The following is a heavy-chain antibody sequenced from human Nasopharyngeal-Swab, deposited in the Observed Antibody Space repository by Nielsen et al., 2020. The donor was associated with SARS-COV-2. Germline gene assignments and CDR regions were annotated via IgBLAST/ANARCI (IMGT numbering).Heavy chain of an antibody. CDR1: GFTFNNYN. CDR3: ARDGLDYDFWSAYSMDV. CDR2: ISSSSSYI. J-gene: IGHJ6*02. V-gene: IGHV3-21*01. Sequence: GESLKISCAASGFTFNNYNFNWVRQAPGKGLEWASSISSSSSYIYYADSVKGRFTISRDNAKNSLYLQMNSLRAEDTAVYYCARDGLDYDFWSAYSMDVWGQGTTVTVSS. D-gene: IGHD3-3*01.